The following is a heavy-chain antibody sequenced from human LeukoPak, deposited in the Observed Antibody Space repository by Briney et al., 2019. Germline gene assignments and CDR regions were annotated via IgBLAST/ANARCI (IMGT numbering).Heavy chain of an antibody. J-gene: IGHJ3*02. CDR3: ARWPNWCLGDAFDI. Sequence: PETLSLTCTVSGRSVSSGRYHWSWLRQPPGMGLECTRYIYYSGTTNYNPTLKSRVTISVDTSKNQFSLKLSSVTAADTAVYYCARWPNWCLGDAFDIWGQGTMVTVSS. CDR2: IYYSGTT. D-gene: IGHD7-27*01. V-gene: IGHV4-61*01. CDR1: GRSVSSGRYH.